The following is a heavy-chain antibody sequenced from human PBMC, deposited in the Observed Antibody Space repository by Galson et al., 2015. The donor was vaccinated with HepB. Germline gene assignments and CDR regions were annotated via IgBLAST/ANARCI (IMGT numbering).Heavy chain of an antibody. CDR3: ARQRYYDSTGYFDY. D-gene: IGHD3-22*01. V-gene: IGHV4-39*01. CDR2: LYYSGST. CDR1: GGSISSSSYY. J-gene: IGHJ4*02. Sequence: LSLTCTVSGGSISSSSYYWGWIRPPPGKGLEWIGSLYYSGSTYYNPSLKSRVTISIDTSKNQFSLKLSSVTAADTAVYYCARQRYYDSTGYFDYWGQGTLVTVSP.